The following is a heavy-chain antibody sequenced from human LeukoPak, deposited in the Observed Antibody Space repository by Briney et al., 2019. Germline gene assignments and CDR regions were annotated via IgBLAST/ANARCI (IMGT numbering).Heavy chain of an antibody. J-gene: IGHJ4*02. D-gene: IGHD3-10*01. V-gene: IGHV3-74*01. CDR2: INTDGSGT. CDR3: TRAYDSGTYSSFDY. CDR1: GFSFTSYW. Sequence: PGGSLRLSCAASGFSFTSYWMHWVRQAPGKGLVWISCINTDGSGTTYADSVKGRFTISRDNAKNTLYLQMNGLGAEDTAVYYCTRAYDSGTYSSFDYWGQGTLVTVTS.